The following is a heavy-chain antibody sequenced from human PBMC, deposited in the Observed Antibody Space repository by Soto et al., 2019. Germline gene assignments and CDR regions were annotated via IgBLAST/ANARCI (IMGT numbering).Heavy chain of an antibody. CDR1: GFTFDDYA. CDR3: AKSMGDPEDLLTGYKKVGARDV. J-gene: IGHJ6*02. V-gene: IGHV3-9*01. D-gene: IGHD3-9*01. CDR2: LSWNSASI. Sequence: QPGWSLRLSCAASGFTFDDYAMHRVRQVPGKGLEWVSGLSWNSASIGYADSVKGRFTISRDNAKNSLYLQMNSLRSEDSALYYCAKSMGDPEDLLTGYKKVGARDVWGQGTTVTVSS.